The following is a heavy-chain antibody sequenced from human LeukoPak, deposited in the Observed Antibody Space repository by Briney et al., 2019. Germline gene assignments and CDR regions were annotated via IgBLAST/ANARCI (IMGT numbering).Heavy chain of an antibody. D-gene: IGHD2-2*02. CDR2: ISGSGGST. CDR3: AKDWGVVVVPAAIGCFDY. J-gene: IGHJ4*02. Sequence: PGGSLRLSCAASGFTFSSYAMSWVRQAPGKGLEWVSAISGSGGSTYYADSVKGRFTISRDNSKNTLYLQMNSLRAEDTAVYYCAKDWGVVVVPAAIGCFDYWGQGTLVTVSS. CDR1: GFTFSSYA. V-gene: IGHV3-23*01.